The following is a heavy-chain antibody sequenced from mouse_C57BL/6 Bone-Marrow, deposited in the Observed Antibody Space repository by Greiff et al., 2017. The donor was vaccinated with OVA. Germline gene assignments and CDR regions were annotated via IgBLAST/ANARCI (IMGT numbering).Heavy chain of an antibody. CDR3: ARHPYCGSSYWYFDV. CDR2: IRNKANGYTT. V-gene: IGHV7-3*01. D-gene: IGHD1-1*01. Sequence: EVQLVESGGGLVQPGGSLSLSCAASGFTLTDYYMSWVRQPPGKALEWLGFIRNKANGYTTAYSASGKGRFTISRDNSQIILYLQRNALRAEDSATYYCARHPYCGSSYWYFDVWGTGTTVTVSS. J-gene: IGHJ1*03. CDR1: GFTLTDYY.